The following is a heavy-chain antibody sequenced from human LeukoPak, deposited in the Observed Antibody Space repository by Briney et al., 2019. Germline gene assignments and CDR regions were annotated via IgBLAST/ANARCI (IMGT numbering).Heavy chain of an antibody. J-gene: IGHJ6*02. CDR2: ISSSGSTI. D-gene: IGHD5-12*01. CDR3: ARFPGYSGYPPKNYYYYGMDV. V-gene: IGHV3-11*01. CDR1: GFTFSDYY. Sequence: GGSLRLSCAASGFTFSDYYMSWIRQAPGKGLEWVSYISSSGSTIYYADSVKGRFTISRDNAKNSLYLQMNSLRAEDTAVYYCARFPGYSGYPPKNYYYYGMDVWGQGTTVTVSS.